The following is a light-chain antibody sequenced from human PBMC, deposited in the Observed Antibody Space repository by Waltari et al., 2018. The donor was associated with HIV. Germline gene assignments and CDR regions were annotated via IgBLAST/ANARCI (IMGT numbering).Light chain of an antibody. J-gene: IGKJ3*01. V-gene: IGKV1-39*01. CDR3: QQSYSGLT. CDR1: QTISTY. CDR2: AAS. Sequence: DIQMTQSPSSLSASLGDRIIITCRASQTISTYVNLYQHKPGRAPNLLIYAASSLHSGVPSRFRGSGSVTDFTLTINSLQAEDFATYYCQQSYSGLTFGPGTKVD.